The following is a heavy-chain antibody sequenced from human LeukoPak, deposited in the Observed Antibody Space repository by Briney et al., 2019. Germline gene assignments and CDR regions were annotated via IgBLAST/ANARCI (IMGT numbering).Heavy chain of an antibody. V-gene: IGHV1-46*01. CDR2: INPSGGST. D-gene: IGHD2-15*01. Sequence: ASVKVSCKASGHTFTGYYMHWVRQAPGQGLEWMGIINPSGGSTSYAQKFQGRVTMTRDTSTSTVYMELSSLRSEDTAVYYCARAVYCSGGSCYSAYYFDYWGQGTLVTVSS. CDR3: ARAVYCSGGSCYSAYYFDY. J-gene: IGHJ4*02. CDR1: GHTFTGYY.